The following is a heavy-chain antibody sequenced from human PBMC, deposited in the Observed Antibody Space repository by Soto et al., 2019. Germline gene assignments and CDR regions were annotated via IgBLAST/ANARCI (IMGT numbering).Heavy chain of an antibody. CDR3: AAGIGFQGMPVGATAPDYYYGMDV. J-gene: IGHJ6*02. D-gene: IGHD1-26*01. Sequence: SVKVSCKASGFTFTSSAVQWVRQARGQRLEWIGWIVVGSGNTNYAQKFQERVTITRDMSTSTAYMELSSLRSEDTAVYYCAAGIGFQGMPVGATAPDYYYGMDVWGQGTTVTVSS. V-gene: IGHV1-58*01. CDR2: IVVGSGNT. CDR1: GFTFTSSA.